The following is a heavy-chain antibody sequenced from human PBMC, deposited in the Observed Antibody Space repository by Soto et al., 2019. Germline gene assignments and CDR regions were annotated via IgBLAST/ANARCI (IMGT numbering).Heavy chain of an antibody. CDR3: AKGLYDNAGYYYSN. CDR1: GFTFSSYA. J-gene: IGHJ4*02. D-gene: IGHD3-22*01. Sequence: GGSLRLPCAASGFTFSSYAMSWVRQAPGKGLEWVSAISGSGGSTYYADSVTGRVTISRDNSKNTLYLQLNSLRAEDTAVYFCAKGLYDNAGYYYSNWGQGTLVIVAS. CDR2: ISGSGGST. V-gene: IGHV3-23*01.